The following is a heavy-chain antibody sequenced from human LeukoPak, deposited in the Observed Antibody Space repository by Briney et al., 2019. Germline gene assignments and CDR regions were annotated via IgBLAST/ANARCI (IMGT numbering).Heavy chain of an antibody. CDR1: GGTFSSYA. J-gene: IGHJ4*02. V-gene: IGHV1-69*13. D-gene: IGHD3-3*01. CDR2: IIPIFGTA. Sequence: SVKVSCKASGGTFSSYAISWVRQAPGQGLEWMGGIIPIFGTANYAQKFQGRVTITADESTSTAYMKLSSLRSEDTAVYYCARETFGVVTQHRFDYWGQGTLVTVSS. CDR3: ARETFGVVTQHRFDY.